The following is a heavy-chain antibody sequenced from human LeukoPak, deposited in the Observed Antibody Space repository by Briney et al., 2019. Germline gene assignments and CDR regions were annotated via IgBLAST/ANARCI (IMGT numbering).Heavy chain of an antibody. J-gene: IGHJ4*02. V-gene: IGHV3-30*02. Sequence: GGSLRLSCAASGFTFSSYGMHWVRQAPGKGLEWVAFIRYDGSNKYYADSVKGRFTISRDNSKNTLYLQMNSLRAEDTAVYYCAKDMTGYSYGYGDYWGQGTLVTVSS. CDR2: IRYDGSNK. D-gene: IGHD5-18*01. CDR1: GFTFSSYG. CDR3: AKDMTGYSYGYGDY.